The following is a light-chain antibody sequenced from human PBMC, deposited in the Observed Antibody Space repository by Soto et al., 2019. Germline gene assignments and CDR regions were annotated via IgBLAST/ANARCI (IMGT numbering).Light chain of an antibody. CDR3: SAWDDSLNGVV. J-gene: IGLJ2*01. Sequence: QSVLTQPPSASGTPGQRVTISCSGGSSNIGSNAVHWYQQIPGTAPKILMHTDNQRPSGVPDRFSGSKTGTSASLAIRGLESEDEADYYCSAWDDSLNGVVFGGGTKLTVL. CDR2: TDN. CDR1: SSNIGSNA. V-gene: IGLV1-44*01.